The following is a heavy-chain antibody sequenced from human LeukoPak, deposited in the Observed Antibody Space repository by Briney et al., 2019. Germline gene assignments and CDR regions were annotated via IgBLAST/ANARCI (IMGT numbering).Heavy chain of an antibody. Sequence: PGRSLRLSCSASGFTFSSYAMHWVRQAPGKGLEYVSSISSNGGSTHYADSVKGRFTISRDNSKNTLFLQMSSLRTEDTAVYYCASPYSGYDYNFDHWGQGTLVTVSS. D-gene: IGHD5-12*01. J-gene: IGHJ4*02. V-gene: IGHV3-64D*06. CDR1: GFTFSSYA. CDR3: ASPYSGYDYNFDH. CDR2: ISSNGGST.